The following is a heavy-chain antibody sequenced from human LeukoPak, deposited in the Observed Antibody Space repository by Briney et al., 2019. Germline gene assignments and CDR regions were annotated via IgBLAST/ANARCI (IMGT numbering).Heavy chain of an antibody. J-gene: IGHJ5*02. CDR2: INARSGVT. V-gene: IGHV1-2*02. CDR1: GLTFTGSY. CDR3: AKGPGPINWFDP. Sequence: ASVNVSCKSSGLTFTGSYIHWVRQAPGQGLEWMGWINARSGVTNSAQKFQGRVTLTRDTSIRTAYMELTRLTFDDTAVYYCAKGPGPINWFDPWGQGTLVTVSS.